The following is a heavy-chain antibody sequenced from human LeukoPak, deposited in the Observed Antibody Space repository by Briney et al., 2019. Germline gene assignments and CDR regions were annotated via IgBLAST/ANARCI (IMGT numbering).Heavy chain of an antibody. J-gene: IGHJ4*02. CDR2: FDPEGGET. D-gene: IGHD1-26*01. CDR1: GYTLTELS. CDR3: ATLPLSATYSGSYYDYFDY. V-gene: IGHV1-24*01. Sequence: ASVTVSCKVSGYTLTELSMHWVRQAPGKGLEWMGGFDPEGGETIYAQKFQGRVTMTEDTSTDTAYMELSSLRSEDTAVYYCATLPLSATYSGSYYDYFDYWGQGTLVTVSS.